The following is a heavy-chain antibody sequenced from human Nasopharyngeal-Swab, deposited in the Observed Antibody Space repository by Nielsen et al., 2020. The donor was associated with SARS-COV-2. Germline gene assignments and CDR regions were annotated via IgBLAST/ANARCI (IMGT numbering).Heavy chain of an antibody. CDR2: IKQDGSEK. Sequence: WIRQPPGKGLEWVANIKQDGSEKYYVDSVKGQFTISRDNAKNSLYLQMSSLRAEDTAVYYCARVKITIFGVAYFDYWGQGTLVTVSS. D-gene: IGHD3-3*01. CDR3: ARVKITIFGVAYFDY. J-gene: IGHJ4*02. V-gene: IGHV3-7*03.